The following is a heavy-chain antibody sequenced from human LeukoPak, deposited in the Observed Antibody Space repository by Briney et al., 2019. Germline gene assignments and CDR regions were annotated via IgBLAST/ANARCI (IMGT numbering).Heavy chain of an antibody. CDR1: GFTFSSYG. CDR2: ISYDGSDK. V-gene: IGHV3-30*18. Sequence: GGSLRLSCAASGFTFSSYGVHWVRQAPGKGLEWVAVISYDGSDKYYADSVKGRFTISRDNSKNTLYLQMNSLRAEDTAVYYCAKPTATTVTTIRPFDYWGQGTLVTVSS. J-gene: IGHJ4*02. D-gene: IGHD4-17*01. CDR3: AKPTATTVTTIRPFDY.